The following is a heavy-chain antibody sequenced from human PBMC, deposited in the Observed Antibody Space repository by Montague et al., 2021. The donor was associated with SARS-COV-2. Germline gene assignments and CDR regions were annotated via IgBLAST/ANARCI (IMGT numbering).Heavy chain of an antibody. V-gene: IGHV2-5*02. CDR2: IYWDDDK. J-gene: IGHJ4*02. Sequence: PALVKPTQTLTLTCTFSGFSLSTSGVGVGRIRQPPGKALEWLALIYWDDDKRYSPSLKSRLTITKDTSKNQVVLTMTNMDPVDTATYYCAHRRPLWGYFDYWGQGTLVTVSS. CDR1: GFSLSTSGVG. D-gene: IGHD7-27*01. CDR3: AHRRPLWGYFDY.